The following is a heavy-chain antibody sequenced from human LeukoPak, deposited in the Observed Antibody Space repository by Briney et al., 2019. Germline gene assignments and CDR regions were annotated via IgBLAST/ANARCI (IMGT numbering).Heavy chain of an antibody. J-gene: IGHJ4*02. Sequence: GESLKISCKGSGYSLTSYWIGWVRQMPGKGLEWMGIIYPGDSDTRYSPSFQGQVTISADKSISTAYLQWSSLEASDTAMYYCARQDILHSQIYHDYWGQGTLVTVSS. CDR2: IYPGDSDT. D-gene: IGHD5-12*01. CDR3: ARQDILHSQIYHDY. CDR1: GYSLTSYW. V-gene: IGHV5-51*01.